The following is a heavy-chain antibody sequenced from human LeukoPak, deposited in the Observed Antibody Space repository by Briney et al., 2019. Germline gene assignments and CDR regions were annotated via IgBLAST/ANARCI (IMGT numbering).Heavy chain of an antibody. Sequence: GGSLRLSCAASGFTISNYWMNWVRQAPGKGLEWVANINQDGSEKYYVDSVKGRFTISRDITKNSLYLQMNSLRAEDTAVYYCARDELPQAFDIWGQGTMVTVSS. CDR3: ARDELPQAFDI. CDR2: INQDGSEK. V-gene: IGHV3-7*01. CDR1: GFTISNYW. D-gene: IGHD1-26*01. J-gene: IGHJ3*02.